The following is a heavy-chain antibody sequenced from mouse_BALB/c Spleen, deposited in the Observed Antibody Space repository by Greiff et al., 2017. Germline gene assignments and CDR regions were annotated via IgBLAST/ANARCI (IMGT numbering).Heavy chain of an antibody. Sequence: EVKLMESGPSLVKPSQTLSLTCSVTGYSITSCYWNWIRKFPGNKLEYMGYISYSGSTYYNPSLKSRISITRDTSKNQYYLQLNSVTTEDTATYYCARSLYAMDYWGQGTSVTVSS. CDR2: ISYSGST. V-gene: IGHV3-8*02. CDR3: ARSLYAMDY. J-gene: IGHJ4*01. CDR1: GYSITSCY.